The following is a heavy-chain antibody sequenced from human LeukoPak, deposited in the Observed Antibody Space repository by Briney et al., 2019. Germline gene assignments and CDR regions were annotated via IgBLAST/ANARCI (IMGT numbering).Heavy chain of an antibody. Sequence: GSLRLSCAASGFTFSSYGMHWVRQAPGKGLEWVAVISYDGSNKYYADSVKGRFTISRDNSKYTLYLQMNSLRAEDTAVYYCAKGTSFDYWGREPWSPSP. CDR2: ISYDGSNK. D-gene: IGHD2-2*01. CDR3: AKGTSFDY. CDR1: GFTFSSYG. J-gene: IGHJ4*02. V-gene: IGHV3-30*18.